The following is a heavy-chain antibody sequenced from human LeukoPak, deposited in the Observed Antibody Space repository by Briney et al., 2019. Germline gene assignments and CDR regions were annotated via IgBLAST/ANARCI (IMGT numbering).Heavy chain of an antibody. Sequence: ASVKVSCKASGYTFTSYAMHWVRQAPGQRLEWMGWINADSDNTKSSQKFQGRVTITRDTSASTAYMELSSLRSEDTAVYYCARHRSYDFDYWGQGTLVTVSS. D-gene: IGHD1-26*01. J-gene: IGHJ4*02. V-gene: IGHV1-3*01. CDR3: ARHRSYDFDY. CDR2: INADSDNT. CDR1: GYTFTSYA.